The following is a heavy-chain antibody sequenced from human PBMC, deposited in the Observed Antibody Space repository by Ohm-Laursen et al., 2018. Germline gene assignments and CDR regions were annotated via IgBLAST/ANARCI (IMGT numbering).Heavy chain of an antibody. Sequence: TLSLTCTVSGGSISGYYWSRIRQPPGQGLESIGYIFYSGRTNYNPSLKSRVTISVDTSKNQFSLRLSSVAAADTAVYYCARGRWIEDGGSTANDYWGQGTLVTVSS. CDR3: ARGRWIEDGGSTANDY. CDR2: IFYSGRT. V-gene: IGHV4-59*01. J-gene: IGHJ4*02. D-gene: IGHD5-12*01. CDR1: GGSISGYY.